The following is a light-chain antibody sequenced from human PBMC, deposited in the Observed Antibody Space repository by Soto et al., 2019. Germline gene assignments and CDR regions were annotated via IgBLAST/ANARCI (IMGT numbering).Light chain of an antibody. J-gene: IGLJ2*01. CDR1: SSNIGSNT. Sequence: QSVLTQPPSASGTPGQRVTISCSGSSSNIGSNTVNWYQQLPGTAPKILLYNNNKRPSGGLARCSGANYGTSASLAISRLQSEDEAAYYCAEWYDSRNAVLFGGGTQLTVL. CDR2: NNN. V-gene: IGLV1-44*01. CDR3: AEWYDSRNAVL.